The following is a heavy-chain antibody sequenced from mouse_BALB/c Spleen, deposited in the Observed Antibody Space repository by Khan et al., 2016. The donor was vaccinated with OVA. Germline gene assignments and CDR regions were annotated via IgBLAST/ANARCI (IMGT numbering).Heavy chain of an antibody. D-gene: IGHD1-1*01. Sequence: VQLQQSGAELVKPGASVKLSCKASGYMFTSYYMYWVKQRPGQGLEWIGEINPSNGGTNFNEKFKSKATLTADKSSSTAYMQLSSLTYEDSAVYYCTRKDYDGSSQRYFDVWGAGTTVTVSS. V-gene: IGHV1S81*02. CDR1: GYMFTSYY. J-gene: IGHJ1*01. CDR3: TRKDYDGSSQRYFDV. CDR2: INPSNGGT.